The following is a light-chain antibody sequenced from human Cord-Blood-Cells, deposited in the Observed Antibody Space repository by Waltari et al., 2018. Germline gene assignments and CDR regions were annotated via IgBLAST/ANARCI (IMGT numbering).Light chain of an antibody. Sequence: DIQMTQSPSSLSASVGDRVTITCRASQSISSYLNWYQQKPGKAPKLLIYAASSLQSGVPSRFSSSGSGTDFTLTISSLQPEDFATYYCQQSYSTPYTFGQGPSWRSN. CDR1: QSISSY. J-gene: IGKJ2*01. V-gene: IGKV1-39*01. CDR2: AAS. CDR3: QQSYSTPYT.